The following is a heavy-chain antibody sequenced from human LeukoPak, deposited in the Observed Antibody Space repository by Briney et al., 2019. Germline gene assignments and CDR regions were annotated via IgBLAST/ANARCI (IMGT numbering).Heavy chain of an antibody. J-gene: IGHJ4*02. Sequence: PSQTLSLTCTVSGGSISSGGYYWSWIRQHPGKGLEWIGYIYYSGSTYYNPSLKSRVTISVDTSKNQFSLKLSSVTAADTAAYYCARGRWLQSYYFDYWGQGTLVTVSS. CDR1: GGSISSGGYY. CDR3: ARGRWLQSYYFDY. D-gene: IGHD5-12*01. CDR2: IYYSGST. V-gene: IGHV4-31*03.